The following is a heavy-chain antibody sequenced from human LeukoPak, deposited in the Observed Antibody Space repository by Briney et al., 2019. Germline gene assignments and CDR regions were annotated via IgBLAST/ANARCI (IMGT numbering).Heavy chain of an antibody. CDR3: AKDIYYYDSSRYFQH. CDR1: GFTFRNYG. CDR2: ISYDGSNK. D-gene: IGHD3-22*01. V-gene: IGHV3-30*18. J-gene: IGHJ1*01. Sequence: GGSLRLSCAASGFTFRNYGMQWVRQAPGKGLEWVAVISYDGSNKYYADSVKGRFTISRDNSKNTLYLQMNSLRAEDTAVYYCAKDIYYYDSSRYFQHWGQGTLVTVSS.